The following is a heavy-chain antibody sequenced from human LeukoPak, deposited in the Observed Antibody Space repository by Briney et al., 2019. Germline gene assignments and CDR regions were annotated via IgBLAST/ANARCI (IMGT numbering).Heavy chain of an antibody. D-gene: IGHD2-21*01. CDR1: GFTFSSYG. CDR3: AKAPVTTCRGAYCYPFDY. Sequence: GGTLRLSCAASGFTFSSYGMSWVRQAPGKGLEWVSAISDSGNTCHADSVKGRFTISRDSSKNTLFLQMNRLRPEDAAVYYCAKAPVTTCRGAYCYPFDYWGQGTLVTVSS. CDR2: ISDSGNT. V-gene: IGHV3-23*01. J-gene: IGHJ4*02.